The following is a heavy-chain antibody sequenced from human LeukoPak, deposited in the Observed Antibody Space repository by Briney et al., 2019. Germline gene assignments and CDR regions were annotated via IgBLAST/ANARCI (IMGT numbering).Heavy chain of an antibody. CDR2: ISSSSIYI. Sequence: GGSLRLSCAASGFTFSRNSMNWVRQAPGKGLEWVSSISSSSIYIYYADSVKGRFTISRDNAKNSLYLQMNSLRAEDTAVYYCARFIAAPYYFDYWGRGTLVTVSS. J-gene: IGHJ4*02. CDR3: ARFIAAPYYFDY. CDR1: GFTFSRNS. D-gene: IGHD6-13*01. V-gene: IGHV3-21*01.